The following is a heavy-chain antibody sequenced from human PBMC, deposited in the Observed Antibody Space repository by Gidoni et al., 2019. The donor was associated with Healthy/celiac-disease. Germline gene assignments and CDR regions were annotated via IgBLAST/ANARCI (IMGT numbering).Heavy chain of an antibody. CDR3: ARDGLTYYYGSGSYGAYGMDV. D-gene: IGHD3-10*01. V-gene: IGHV3-33*01. CDR2: IWYDGSNK. Sequence: QVQLVESGGGVVQPGRSLRLSCAASGFTFSSYGMHWVRQAPGKGLEWVAVIWYDGSNKYYADSVKGRFTISRDNSKNTLYLQMNSLRAEDTAVYYCARDGLTYYYGSGSYGAYGMDVWGQGTTVTVSS. CDR1: GFTFSSYG. J-gene: IGHJ6*02.